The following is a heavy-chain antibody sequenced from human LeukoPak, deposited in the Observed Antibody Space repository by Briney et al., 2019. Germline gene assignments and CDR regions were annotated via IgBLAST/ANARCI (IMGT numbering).Heavy chain of an antibody. J-gene: IGHJ3*02. CDR2: INSDGSST. CDR3: ARETLINVDAFDI. V-gene: IGHV3-74*01. CDR1: GFTLSSYW. D-gene: IGHD3-16*01. Sequence: GSLRLSCAASGFTLSSYWMHWVRQAPGKGLVWVSRINSDGSSTGCADSVKGRFTISRDNAKNTLYLQMNSLRAEDTAVYYCARETLINVDAFDIWGQGTMVTVSS.